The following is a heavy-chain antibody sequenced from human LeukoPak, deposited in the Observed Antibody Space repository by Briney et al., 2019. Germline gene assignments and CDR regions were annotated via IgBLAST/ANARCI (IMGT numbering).Heavy chain of an antibody. D-gene: IGHD3-10*01. J-gene: IGHJ5*02. V-gene: IGHV1-24*01. CDR3: ATDPGQLAMVRGGDWFDP. Sequence: ASVKVSCKVSGYTLTELSMHWVRQAPGKGLEWMGGFDPEDGETIYAQKFQGRVTMTEDTSTNTAYMELSSLRSEDTAVYYCATDPGQLAMVRGGDWFDPWGQGTLVTVSS. CDR2: FDPEDGET. CDR1: GYTLTELS.